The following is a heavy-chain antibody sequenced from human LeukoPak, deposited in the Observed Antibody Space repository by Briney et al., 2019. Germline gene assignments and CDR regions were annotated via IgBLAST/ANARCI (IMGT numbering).Heavy chain of an antibody. V-gene: IGHV1-69*06. J-gene: IGHJ5*02. CDR1: GGTFSSYA. CDR2: IIPIFGTA. CDR3: ARDFYNWNYLRFDP. D-gene: IGHD1-7*01. Sequence: ASVKVSCKASGGTFSSYAISWVRQAPGQGLEWMGGIIPIFGTANYAQKFQGRVTITADKSTSTAYMELSSLRSEDTAVYYCARDFYNWNYLRFDPWGQGTLVTVSS.